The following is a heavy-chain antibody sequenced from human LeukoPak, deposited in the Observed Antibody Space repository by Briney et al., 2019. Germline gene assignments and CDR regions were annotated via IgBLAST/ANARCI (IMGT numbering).Heavy chain of an antibody. J-gene: IGHJ4*02. CDR1: GGSISSGGYY. CDR2: IYYSGST. Sequence: SQTLSLTCTVSGGSISSGGYYWSWIRQHPGNGLEWLGYIYYSGSTYYNPSLKSRATISVETSKKQFSLKLSFVTAADTALYDCARYGVPPAILDYWRQGTLVSVRS. V-gene: IGHV4-31*03. D-gene: IGHD2-2*01. CDR3: ARYGVPPAILDY.